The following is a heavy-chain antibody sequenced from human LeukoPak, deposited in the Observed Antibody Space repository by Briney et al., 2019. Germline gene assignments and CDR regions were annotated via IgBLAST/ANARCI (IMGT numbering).Heavy chain of an antibody. Sequence: PGGSLRLSCAASGFTFSGYSMNWVRQTPGKGLEWVSYISSSSSTIYYADSVKGRFTISRDNAKNSLYLQMNSLRDEDTAVYYCASLYGSGSYYFKDYYYYYGMDVWGQGTTVTVSS. CDR3: ASLYGSGSYYFKDYYYYYGMDV. V-gene: IGHV3-48*02. D-gene: IGHD3-10*01. CDR1: GFTFSGYS. J-gene: IGHJ6*02. CDR2: ISSSSSTI.